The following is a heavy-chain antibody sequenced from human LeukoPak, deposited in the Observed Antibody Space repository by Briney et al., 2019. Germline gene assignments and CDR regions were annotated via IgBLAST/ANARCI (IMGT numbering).Heavy chain of an antibody. CDR1: GFTFSSYA. CDR3: AKGLDSVDPPDY. D-gene: IGHD2-2*03. J-gene: IGHJ4*02. CDR2: ISDSGGST. V-gene: IGHV3-23*01. Sequence: GGSLRLSCAASGFTFSSYAMSWVRQAPGKGLEWVSAISDSGGSTYYEDSVKGRFTISRDNSKNTLYLQMNSLRAEDTAVYYCAKGLDSVDPPDYWGQGTLVTVSS.